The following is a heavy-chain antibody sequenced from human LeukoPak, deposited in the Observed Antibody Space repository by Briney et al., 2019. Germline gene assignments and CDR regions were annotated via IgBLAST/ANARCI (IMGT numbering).Heavy chain of an antibody. D-gene: IGHD3-22*01. J-gene: IGHJ4*02. CDR1: GGSISSSSYY. CDR2: IYHSGTT. Sequence: PSETLSLTCNVSGGSISSSSYYWGWIRQPPGRGLEWIGSIYHSGTTYYNPSLESRVTISVDMSKNQFSLKLTSVTAADTAVYYCARHVRYYDSRALDYWGQGSLVTVSS. V-gene: IGHV4-39*01. CDR3: ARHVRYYDSRALDY.